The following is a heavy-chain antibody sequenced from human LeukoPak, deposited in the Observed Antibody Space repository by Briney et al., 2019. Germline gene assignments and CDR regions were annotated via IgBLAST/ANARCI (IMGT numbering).Heavy chain of an antibody. Sequence: ASVKVSCKASGYTFTSYGISWMRQAPGQGLEWMGEIVPMFGTSNYAQKFQGRVTITADESTNTAYMELTSLTSEDSAVYFCARPMGRGAAYGVWGQGTAVTVSS. J-gene: IGHJ3*01. V-gene: IGHV1-69*13. D-gene: IGHD6-25*01. CDR3: ARPMGRGAAYGV. CDR1: GYTFTSYG. CDR2: IVPMFGTS.